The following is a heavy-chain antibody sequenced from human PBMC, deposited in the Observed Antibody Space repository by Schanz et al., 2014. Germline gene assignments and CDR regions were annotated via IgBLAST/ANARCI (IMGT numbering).Heavy chain of an antibody. V-gene: IGHV3-23*01. J-gene: IGHJ6*03. CDR1: GFSFTTYA. CDR2: ISSGGGST. Sequence: EVQLLESGGGLVQPGGSLRLSCAASGFSFTTYAMSWVRQAPGKGLEWVSSISSGGGSTYYADSVKGRFTISRDNSKNTLYLQMKSLRAEDTAVYYCARVKYCTITRCYRTETEGIYYMDVWGKGTTVTVSS. D-gene: IGHD2-2*01. CDR3: ARVKYCTITRCYRTETEGIYYMDV.